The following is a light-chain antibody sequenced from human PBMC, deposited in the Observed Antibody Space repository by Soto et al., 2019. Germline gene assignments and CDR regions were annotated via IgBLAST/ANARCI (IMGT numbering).Light chain of an antibody. CDR1: QSVSSY. Sequence: EIVLTQSPATLSLSPGERATLSCRASQSVSSYLAWYQQKSGQAPRLLIYDASNRATGIPARFSGSGSGTDFTLTISSLEPEYFAVYYCQQRSNWPLTFGGGTKVEIK. V-gene: IGKV3-11*01. CDR3: QQRSNWPLT. J-gene: IGKJ4*01. CDR2: DAS.